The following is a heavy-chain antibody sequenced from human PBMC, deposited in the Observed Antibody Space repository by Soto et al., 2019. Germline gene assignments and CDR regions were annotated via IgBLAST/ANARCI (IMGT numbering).Heavy chain of an antibody. V-gene: IGHV3-33*01. CDR3: ARDGYYGSGSFWIGY. J-gene: IGHJ4*02. CDR2: IWYDGSNK. D-gene: IGHD3-10*01. CDR1: GFTFSSYG. Sequence: QVQLVESGGGVVQPGRSLRLSCAASGFTFSSYGMHWVRQAPGKGLEWVAVIWYDGSNKYYADSVKGRFTISRDNSKNTLYLQMNRLRAEDTAVYYCARDGYYGSGSFWIGYWGQGTLVTVSS.